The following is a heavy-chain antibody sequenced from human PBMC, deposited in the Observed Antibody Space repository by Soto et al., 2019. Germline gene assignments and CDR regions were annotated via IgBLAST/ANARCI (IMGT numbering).Heavy chain of an antibody. CDR1: GFTFSSYG. V-gene: IGHV3-20*01. Sequence: GGSLRLSCAASGFTFSSYGMSWVRQAPGKGLEWVSGINWNGGSTGYADSVKGRFTISRDNAKNSLYLQMNSLRAEDTALYHCARDRCSSTSCFPGGYYYMDVWGKGTTVTVSS. CDR2: INWNGGST. CDR3: ARDRCSSTSCFPGGYYYMDV. D-gene: IGHD2-2*01. J-gene: IGHJ6*03.